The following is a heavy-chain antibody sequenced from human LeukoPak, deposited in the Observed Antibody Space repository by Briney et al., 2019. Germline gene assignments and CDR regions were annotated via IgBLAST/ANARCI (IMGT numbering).Heavy chain of an antibody. V-gene: IGHV3-23*01. Sequence: GGSLRLSCAASGLTFSNYAMNWVRQASGKGLEWDSGITDSGRKTYYADSVKGRFSISRDNSKNTLYLQMNSLRAEDTAVYYCAKDRTGYSYGYFLSPWGQGTLVTVSS. D-gene: IGHD5-18*01. J-gene: IGHJ5*02. CDR2: ITDSGRKT. CDR1: GLTFSNYA. CDR3: AKDRTGYSYGYFLSP.